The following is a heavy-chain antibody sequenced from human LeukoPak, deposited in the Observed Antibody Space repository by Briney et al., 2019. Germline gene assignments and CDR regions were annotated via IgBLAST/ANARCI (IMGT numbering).Heavy chain of an antibody. Sequence: SETLSLTCTVSGGSISSSSYYWGWIRQPPGKGLEWIGSIYYSGSTYYNPSFKSRVTISVDTSKNQFSLKLSSVTAADTAVYYCARLRHSYYYGSGSHRYMDVWGKGTTVTVSS. D-gene: IGHD3-10*01. CDR3: ARLRHSYYYGSGSHRYMDV. J-gene: IGHJ6*03. CDR1: GGSISSSSYY. V-gene: IGHV4-39*01. CDR2: IYYSGST.